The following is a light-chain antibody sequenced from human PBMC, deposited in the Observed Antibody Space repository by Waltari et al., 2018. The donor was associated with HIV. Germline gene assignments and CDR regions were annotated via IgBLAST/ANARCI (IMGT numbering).Light chain of an antibody. J-gene: IGLJ3*02. CDR1: SSTIERNS. V-gene: IGLV1-47*01. Sequence: QSALTQSPSASGTPGQRLTISCSGSSSTIERNSVYWYKQFPGATPKVLIYKDNERPSGVPDRISGSKSGTSASLLISGLRSDDEADYYCAVWDESLDGWLFGGGTKLTVL. CDR3: AVWDESLDGWL. CDR2: KDN.